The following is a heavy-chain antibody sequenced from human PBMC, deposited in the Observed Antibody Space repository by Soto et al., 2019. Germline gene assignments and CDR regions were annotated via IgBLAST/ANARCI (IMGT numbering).Heavy chain of an antibody. J-gene: IGHJ6*02. CDR3: ARDRRTGTTYWDYYYGMDV. Sequence: QVQLQESGPGLVKPSETLSLTCTVSGGSISSYYWSWIRQPPGKGLEWIGYIYYSGSTNYNPSLNRRVTISVDTSKNQFSLKLSSVTAADTAVYYCARDRRTGTTYWDYYYGMDVWGQGTTVTVSS. CDR2: IYYSGST. CDR1: GGSISSYY. D-gene: IGHD1-7*01. V-gene: IGHV4-59*01.